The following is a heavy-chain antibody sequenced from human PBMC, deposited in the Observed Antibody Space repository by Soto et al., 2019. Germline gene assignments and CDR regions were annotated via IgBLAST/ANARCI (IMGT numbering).Heavy chain of an antibody. V-gene: IGHV3-30-3*01. CDR2: ISYDGSNK. J-gene: IGHJ4*02. D-gene: IGHD1-7*01. CDR1: GFTFSSYA. CDR3: ARDSELELAPGLDY. Sequence: GGSLRLSCAASGFTFSSYAMHWVRQAPGKGLEWVAVISYDGSNKYYADSVKGRFTISRDNSKNTLYLQMNSLRAEDTAVYYCARDSELELAPGLDYWGQGTLVTVSS.